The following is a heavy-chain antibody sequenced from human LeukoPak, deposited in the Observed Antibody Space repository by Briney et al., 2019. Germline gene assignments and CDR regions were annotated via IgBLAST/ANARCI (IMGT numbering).Heavy chain of an antibody. J-gene: IGHJ4*02. CDR2: VCPGDSDI. V-gene: IGHV5-51*01. D-gene: IGHD1-26*01. CDR1: GYSFTSYW. CDR3: AIQWGSGGYDY. Sequence: GESLKISCKGSGYSFTSYWIGWVRQMPGKGLEWMGIVCPGDSDIRYSPSFQGQVTISADKSITTAYLQWSSLKASDTAMYYCAIQWGSGGYDYWGQGTLVTVSS.